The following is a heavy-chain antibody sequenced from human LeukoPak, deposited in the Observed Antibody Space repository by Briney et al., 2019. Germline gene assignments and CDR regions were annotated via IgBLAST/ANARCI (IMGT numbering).Heavy chain of an antibody. D-gene: IGHD3-16*01. Sequence: PGGSLRLSCAASGFTVSSNYMTWVRQAPGKGLESVSVIYSGDSTYYADSVKGRFTISRDNSKNTMYLQMNSLRAEDTAVYYCATGPPGDDYWGQGTLVTVSS. V-gene: IGHV3-66*01. J-gene: IGHJ4*02. CDR1: GFTVSSNY. CDR2: IYSGDST. CDR3: ATGPPGDDY.